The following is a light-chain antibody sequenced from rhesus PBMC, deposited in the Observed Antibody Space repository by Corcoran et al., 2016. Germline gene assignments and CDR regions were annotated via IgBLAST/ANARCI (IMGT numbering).Light chain of an antibody. CDR1: HSAGSY. J-gene: IGKJ4*01. CDR2: GAS. Sequence: ETVVTQSPATLSLSPGERGTLSCRSSHSAGSYLAWYQQTPGQAPRLLIDGASSRARGIPDRVSGSGSGTDFPFTISSLEPEDVGVYYCQQSSNLSLTFGGWTKVELK. CDR3: QQSSNLSLT. V-gene: IGKV3-24*04.